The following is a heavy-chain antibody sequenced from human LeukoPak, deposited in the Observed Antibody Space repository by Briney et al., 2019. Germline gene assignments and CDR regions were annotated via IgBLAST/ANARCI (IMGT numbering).Heavy chain of an antibody. CDR3: AGDKGVAGEPYYFDY. J-gene: IGHJ4*02. Sequence: GGSLRLSCAASGFTFSSYSMNWVRQAPGKGLEWVSSISSSSSYIYYADSAKGRFTISRDNAKNSLYLQMNSLRAEDTAVYYCAGDKGVAGEPYYFDYWGQGTLVTVSS. CDR1: GFTFSSYS. V-gene: IGHV3-21*01. D-gene: IGHD6-19*01. CDR2: ISSSSSYI.